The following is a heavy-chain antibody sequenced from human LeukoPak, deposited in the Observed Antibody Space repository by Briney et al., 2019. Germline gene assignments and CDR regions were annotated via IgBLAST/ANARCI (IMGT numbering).Heavy chain of an antibody. CDR3: ARGQGDKMTNYYYYYYMDV. CDR1: GFTFSSYS. V-gene: IGHV4-39*07. J-gene: IGHJ6*03. Sequence: PGGSLRLSCAASGFTFSSYSMNWVRQAPGKGLEWIGSIYYSGSTYYNPSLKSRVTISVDTSKNQFSLKLSSVTAADTAVYYCARGQGDKMTNYYYYYYMDVWGKGTTVTVSS. D-gene: IGHD2-21*01. CDR2: IYYSGST.